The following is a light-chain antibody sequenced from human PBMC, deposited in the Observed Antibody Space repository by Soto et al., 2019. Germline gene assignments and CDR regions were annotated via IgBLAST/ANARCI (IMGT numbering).Light chain of an antibody. CDR3: QQRSNWPLTWT. J-gene: IGKJ1*01. CDR2: DAS. Sequence: EIVLTQSPATLSLSPGERATLSCRASQSVSSYLAWYQQKPGQAPRLLIYDASNRATGIPARFSGSGSGTDVTLTIISLEPEEFAVYYCQQRSNWPLTWTFGQGTKVEIK. V-gene: IGKV3-11*01. CDR1: QSVSSY.